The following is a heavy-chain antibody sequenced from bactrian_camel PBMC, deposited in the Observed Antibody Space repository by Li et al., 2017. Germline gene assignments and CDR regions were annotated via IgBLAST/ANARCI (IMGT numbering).Heavy chain of an antibody. Sequence: VQLVESGGGSVQAGGSLRLSCVASAFTVSSAYMGWFRRAPGSVRDGFAAIRTSTGITYYSNSVQGRFTISQDNAKNTVYLQMNSLKPEDTAVYYCVDDLDYTLGGQGTQVTVS. D-gene: IGHD5*01. J-gene: IGHJ4*01. CDR2: IRTSTGIT. CDR1: AFTVSSAY. V-gene: IGHV3S40*01.